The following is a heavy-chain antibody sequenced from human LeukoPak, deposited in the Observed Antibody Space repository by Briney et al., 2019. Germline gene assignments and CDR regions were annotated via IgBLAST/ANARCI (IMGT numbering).Heavy chain of an antibody. Sequence: SVKVSCKASGGTFSSYAISWVRQAPGQGLEWMGGIIHIFGTANYAQKFQGRVTITADESTSTAYMELSSLRSEDTAVYYCARDRRTMVRGVIGDIWGQGTMVTVSS. V-gene: IGHV1-69*01. CDR2: IIHIFGTA. CDR3: ARDRRTMVRGVIGDI. J-gene: IGHJ3*02. D-gene: IGHD3-10*01. CDR1: GGTFSSYA.